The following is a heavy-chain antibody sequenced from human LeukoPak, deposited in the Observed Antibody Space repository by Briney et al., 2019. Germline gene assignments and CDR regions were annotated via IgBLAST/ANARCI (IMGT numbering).Heavy chain of an antibody. CDR1: GDSFSSVTDY. CDR2: GDYSGGT. CDR3: ATTRTNELGKGRYDAFDI. Sequence: PSETLSLTCTVSGDSFSSVTDYWAWIRQPPGKGLEWIASGDYSGGTYYNPSLESRVAISTDMSKNQLSLKLSSVTAADTAVYYCATTRTNELGKGRYDAFDIWGQGTMVTVSS. D-gene: IGHD7-27*01. J-gene: IGHJ3*02. V-gene: IGHV4-39*07.